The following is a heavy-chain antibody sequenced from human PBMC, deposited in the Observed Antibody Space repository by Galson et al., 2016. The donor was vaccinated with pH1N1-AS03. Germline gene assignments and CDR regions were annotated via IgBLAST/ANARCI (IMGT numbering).Heavy chain of an antibody. V-gene: IGHV3-48*01. J-gene: IGHJ4*02. Sequence: SLRLSCAASGFTFNSYSMNWVRQAPGKGLEWISYISPTSNTIYYADSVRGRFTISRDNAKDSLYLQLNSLRADDTAIYYCARPTDPGGEVDLYWGQGTLVTVSS. D-gene: IGHD3-16*01. CDR1: GFTFNSYS. CDR2: ISPTSNTI. CDR3: ARPTDPGGEVDLY.